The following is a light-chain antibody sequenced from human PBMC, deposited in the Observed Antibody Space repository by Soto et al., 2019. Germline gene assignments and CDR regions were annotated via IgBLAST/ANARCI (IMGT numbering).Light chain of an antibody. CDR2: RAS. CDR3: QQYYSFPWT. Sequence: DIQMTQSPSTLSASVGDGVTITCRASQSIGRYVAWCQQKPGKAPDLLIYRASDLESGVPSRFSGSGSDTEFTLAINSLQPEDFAAYYCQQYYSFPWTFGQGTTVAIK. J-gene: IGKJ1*01. CDR1: QSIGRY. V-gene: IGKV1-5*03.